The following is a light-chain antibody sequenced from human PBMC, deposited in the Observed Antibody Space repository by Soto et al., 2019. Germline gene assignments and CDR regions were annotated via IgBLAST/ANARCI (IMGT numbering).Light chain of an antibody. CDR1: QSVSSSY. CDR2: GAS. Sequence: EIVLTQSPGTLSFAPGERATLSCMASQSVSSSYLAWYQQKPGQAPRLLIYGASSRATGIPDRFSGSGSGTDFTLTISRLEPEDFAAYYCKQYSSSRKFGQGTTGDIK. CDR3: KQYSSSRK. V-gene: IGKV3-20*01. J-gene: IGKJ1*01.